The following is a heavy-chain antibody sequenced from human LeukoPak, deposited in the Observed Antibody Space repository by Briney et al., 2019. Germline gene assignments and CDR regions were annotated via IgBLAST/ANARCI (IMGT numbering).Heavy chain of an antibody. Sequence: SGGSLRLSCAASGFTFSDYGMHWVRQAPSKGLEWVSFIHYDASNKFFADSVQGRFTISRDNSLDTVYLQMNRLRPEDTGIYYCATNLIVGATIDYWGQGTLVTVSS. CDR1: GFTFSDYG. CDR3: ATNLIVGATIDY. D-gene: IGHD1-26*01. CDR2: IHYDASNK. V-gene: IGHV3-30*02. J-gene: IGHJ4*02.